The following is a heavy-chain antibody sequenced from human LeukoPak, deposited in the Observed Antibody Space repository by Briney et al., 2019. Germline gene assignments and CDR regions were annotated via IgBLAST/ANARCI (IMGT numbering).Heavy chain of an antibody. CDR1: GFTFSSYG. CDR2: IWYDGSNK. D-gene: IGHD3-22*01. Sequence: GGSLRLSCAASGFTFSSYGMHWVRQAPGKGLEWVAVIWYDGSNKYFADSVKGRFTISRDNSKNTLYLQMNSLRAEDTAVYYCARDRPIHYDSSGYYDYWGQGTLATVSS. J-gene: IGHJ4*02. V-gene: IGHV3-33*01. CDR3: ARDRPIHYDSSGYYDY.